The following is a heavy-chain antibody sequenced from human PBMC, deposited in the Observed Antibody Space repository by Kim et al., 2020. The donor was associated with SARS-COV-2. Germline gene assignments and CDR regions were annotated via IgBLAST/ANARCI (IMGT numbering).Heavy chain of an antibody. CDR3: SRRISKTSRRGSHYFEL. V-gene: IGHV4-34*01. CDR1: GGSFSGYY. Sequence: SETLSLTCAVYGGSFSGYYWSWIRQPPGKGLEWIGEMNHSGRTNYHPSLKSRVTISVDTSKNQFSLKLTYVTAADAAPYFCSRRISKTSRRGSHYFELWG. CDR2: MNHSGRT. D-gene: IGHD3-10*01. J-gene: IGHJ3*01.